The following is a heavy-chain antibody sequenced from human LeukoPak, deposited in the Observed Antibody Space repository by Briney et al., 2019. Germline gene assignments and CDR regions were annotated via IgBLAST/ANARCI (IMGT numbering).Heavy chain of an antibody. CDR3: ARDSRLAYCGGDCSDAFDI. V-gene: IGHV1-69*04. CDR2: IIPILGIA. Sequence: SVKVSCKASGGTFSSYTISRVRQAPGQGLEWMGRIIPILGIANYAQKFQGRVTITADKSTSTAYMELSSLRSEDTAVYYCARDSRLAYCGGDCSDAFDIWGQGTMVTVSS. D-gene: IGHD2-21*01. CDR1: GGTFSSYT. J-gene: IGHJ3*02.